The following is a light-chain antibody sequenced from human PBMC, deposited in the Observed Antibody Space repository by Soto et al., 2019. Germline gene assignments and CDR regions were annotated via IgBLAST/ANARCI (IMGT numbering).Light chain of an antibody. Sequence: QCVLTQPASVSGSPGQSITISCTGTSSDVGGYNYVSWYQQHPGKAPKLMIYDVSNRPSGVSNRFSGSKSGNTASLTISGLQAEDEADYYCSSYTSSSSRVVLGGGTKLTVL. CDR3: SSYTSSSSRVV. CDR1: SSDVGGYNY. CDR2: DVS. J-gene: IGLJ2*01. V-gene: IGLV2-14*01.